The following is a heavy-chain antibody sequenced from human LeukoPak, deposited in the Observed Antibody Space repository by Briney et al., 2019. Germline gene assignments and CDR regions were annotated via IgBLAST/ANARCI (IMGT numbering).Heavy chain of an antibody. CDR3: ARAGFGELPIDY. J-gene: IGHJ4*02. D-gene: IGHD3-10*01. V-gene: IGHV3-30*04. CDR1: GFTFSSYA. Sequence: GGSLRLSCAASGFTFSSYAMHWVRQAPGKGLEWVAVISYDGSNKYYADSVKGRFTISRDNSKNTLYLQMNSLRAEDTAVYYCARAGFGELPIDYWGQGTLVTVSS. CDR2: ISYDGSNK.